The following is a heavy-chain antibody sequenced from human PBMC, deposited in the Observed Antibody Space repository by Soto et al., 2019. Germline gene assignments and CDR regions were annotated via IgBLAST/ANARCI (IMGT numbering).Heavy chain of an antibody. CDR3: ARGIVVVPAATGTGMDV. J-gene: IGHJ6*02. D-gene: IGHD2-2*01. CDR2: ISAYNGNT. CDR1: GYTFTSYG. Sequence: ASVKVSCKASGYTFTSYGISWVRQAPGQGLEWMGWISAYNGNTNYAQKLQGRVTMTTDTSTSTAYMELRSLRSDDTAVYYCARGIVVVPAATGTGMDVWGQGTTVTVSS. V-gene: IGHV1-18*01.